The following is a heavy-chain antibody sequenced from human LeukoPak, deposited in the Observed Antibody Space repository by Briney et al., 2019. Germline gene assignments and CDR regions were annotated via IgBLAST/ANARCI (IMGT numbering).Heavy chain of an antibody. D-gene: IGHD3-10*01. CDR1: GYTLTELS. J-gene: IGHJ4*02. Sequence: ASVKVSCKVSGYTLTELSMHWVRQAPGKGLEWMGGFDPEDGETIYAQKFQGRVTMTEDTSTDTAYMELCSLRSEDTAVYYCATGPSMVRGAFDYWGQGTLVTVSS. CDR2: FDPEDGET. CDR3: ATGPSMVRGAFDY. V-gene: IGHV1-24*01.